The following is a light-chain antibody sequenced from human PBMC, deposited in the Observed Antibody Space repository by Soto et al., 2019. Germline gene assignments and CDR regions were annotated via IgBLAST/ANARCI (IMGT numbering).Light chain of an antibody. Sequence: QSAQTQPASVSRSPGQSITISCTGTSSDVGGYNYVSWYQQHPGKAPKLMIYEVSNRPSGVSNRFSGSKSGNTASLTISGLQAEDESDYYCSSYTSSSTQVFGTGTKLTVL. J-gene: IGLJ1*01. CDR2: EVS. CDR1: SSDVGGYNY. V-gene: IGLV2-14*01. CDR3: SSYTSSSTQV.